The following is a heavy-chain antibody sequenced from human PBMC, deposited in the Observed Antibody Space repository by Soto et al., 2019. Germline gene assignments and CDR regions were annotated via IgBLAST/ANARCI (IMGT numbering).Heavy chain of an antibody. CDR3: ARSQGSSTSVEIFDYYYYGMDV. V-gene: IGHV1-69*01. D-gene: IGHD2-2*01. Sequence: QVQLVQSGAEVKTPGSSVKVSCKASGGTFSSYAISWVRQAPGHGLEWMGGIIPISGTANYAQKCQGRVTVTADESTSTAYMGLSSLRSDYTAVYYCARSQGSSTSVEIFDYYYYGMDVWCQGTRVIVSS. J-gene: IGHJ6*02. CDR2: IIPISGTA. CDR1: GGTFSSYA.